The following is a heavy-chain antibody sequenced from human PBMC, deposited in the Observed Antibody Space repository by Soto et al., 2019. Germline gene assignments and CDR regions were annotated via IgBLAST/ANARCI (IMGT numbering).Heavy chain of an antibody. Sequence: ASVKVSCKASGYTFTSYDINWVRQAPGQGLEWMGGIIPIFGTADYAQKFQGRVTITADDFTSTAYMELSSLRSEDTAVYYCARHLGGNHYYYGMDVWGQGTTVTVSS. D-gene: IGHD3-16*01. CDR1: GYTFTSYD. V-gene: IGHV1-69*13. J-gene: IGHJ6*02. CDR3: ARHLGGNHYYYGMDV. CDR2: IIPIFGTA.